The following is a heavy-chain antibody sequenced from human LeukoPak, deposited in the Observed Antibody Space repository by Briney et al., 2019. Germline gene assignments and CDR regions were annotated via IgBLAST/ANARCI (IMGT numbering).Heavy chain of an antibody. D-gene: IGHD3-3*01. Sequence: SETLSLTCTVSGGSISSSSYYWGWIRQPPGKGLEWIGSIYYSGSTYYNPSLKSRVTISVDTSKNQFSLKLSSVTAADTAVYYCARSEWLSPFDYWGQGTLVTVSS. V-gene: IGHV4-39*07. CDR3: ARSEWLSPFDY. CDR2: IYYSGST. CDR1: GGSISSSSYY. J-gene: IGHJ4*02.